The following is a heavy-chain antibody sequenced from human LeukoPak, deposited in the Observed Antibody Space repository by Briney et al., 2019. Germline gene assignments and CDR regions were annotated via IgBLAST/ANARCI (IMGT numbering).Heavy chain of an antibody. CDR1: GFTFSSYA. V-gene: IGHV3-23*01. CDR2: ISGSGGST. CDR3: AKGGTSIAARQVHYYYMDV. J-gene: IGHJ6*03. Sequence: TGGSLRLSCAASGFTFSSYAMSWVRQAPGKGLEWVSAISGSGGSTYYADSVKGRFTIPRDNSKNTLYLQMNSLRAEDTAVYYCAKGGTSIAARQVHYYYMDVWGKGTTVTVSS. D-gene: IGHD6-6*01.